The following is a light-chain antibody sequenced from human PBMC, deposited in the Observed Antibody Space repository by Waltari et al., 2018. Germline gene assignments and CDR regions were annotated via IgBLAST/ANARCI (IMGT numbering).Light chain of an antibody. J-gene: IGKJ2*01. CDR1: QSISSW. CDR2: KAS. Sequence: DIQMTHSPSTLSASVGDRVTSPCRASQSISSWLAWYQQKPGKAPKLLIYKASSLESGVPSRFSGSGSGTEFTLTISSLQPDDFATYYCQQYNSYPMYTFGQGTKLEIK. CDR3: QQYNSYPMYT. V-gene: IGKV1-5*03.